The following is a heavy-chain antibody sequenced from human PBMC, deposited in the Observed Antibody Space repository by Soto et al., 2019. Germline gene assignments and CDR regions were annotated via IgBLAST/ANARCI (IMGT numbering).Heavy chain of an antibody. J-gene: IGHJ4*02. Sequence: SETLSLTCTVSGGSISSSSYYWGWIRQPPGKGLEWIGSIYYSGSTYYNPSLKSRVTISVDTSKNQFSLKLSSVTAADTAVYYCACQTVHYDILTGYYTSGFDYWGQGTLVPVSS. CDR2: IYYSGST. CDR3: ACQTVHYDILTGYYTSGFDY. CDR1: GGSISSSSYY. V-gene: IGHV4-39*01. D-gene: IGHD3-9*01.